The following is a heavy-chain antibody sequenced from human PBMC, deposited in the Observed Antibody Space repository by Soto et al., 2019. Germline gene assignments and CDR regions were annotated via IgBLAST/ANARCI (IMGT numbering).Heavy chain of an antibody. CDR2: INHSGST. CDR1: GGSFSGYY. V-gene: IGHV4-34*01. CDR3: ASRMLVTTHYGMDV. D-gene: IGHD4-17*01. Sequence: PSETLSLTCAVYGGSFSGYYWSWIRQPPGKGLEWIGEINHSGSTNYNPSLKSRVTISVDTSKNQFSLKLSSVTAADTAVYYCASRMLVTTHYGMDVWGQGTTVTVSS. J-gene: IGHJ6*02.